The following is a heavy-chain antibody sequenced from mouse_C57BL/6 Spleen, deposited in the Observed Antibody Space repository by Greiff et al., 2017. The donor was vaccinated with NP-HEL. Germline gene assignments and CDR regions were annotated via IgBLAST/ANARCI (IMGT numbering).Heavy chain of an antibody. V-gene: IGHV1-55*01. D-gene: IGHD2-1*01. Sequence: QVQLQQPGAELVKPGASVKMSCKASGYTFTSYWITWVKQRPGQGLEWIGDIYPGSGSTNYNEKFKSKATLTVDTSSSTAYMQLSSLTSEDSAVYYCAREVYYGNYVAWFAYWGQGTLVTVSA. CDR1: GYTFTSYW. CDR3: AREVYYGNYVAWFAY. CDR2: IYPGSGST. J-gene: IGHJ3*01.